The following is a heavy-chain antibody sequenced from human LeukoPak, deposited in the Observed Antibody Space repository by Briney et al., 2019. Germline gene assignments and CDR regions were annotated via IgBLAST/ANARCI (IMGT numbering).Heavy chain of an antibody. CDR1: GFTLSGYD. D-gene: IGHD6-19*01. V-gene: IGHV3-13*01. CDR2: IGIDGDT. Sequence: GGSLRPSCAASGFTLSGYDMHWVRQAPGKGLEWVSAIGIDGDTYYPGSVKGRFTISRENAKNSLYLQMNSLRGGDTAVYYCARTSLSGWYDSWGQGTLVTVSS. CDR3: ARTSLSGWYDS. J-gene: IGHJ5*01.